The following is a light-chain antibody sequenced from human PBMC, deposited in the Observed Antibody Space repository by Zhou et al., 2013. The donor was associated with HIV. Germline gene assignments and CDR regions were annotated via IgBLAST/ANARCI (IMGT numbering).Light chain of an antibody. CDR2: DAS. CDR1: QSVSSSY. J-gene: IGKJ5*01. CDR3: QQYNNWPSIT. V-gene: IGKV3-15*01. Sequence: EIVLTQSPATLSLSPGERATLSCRASQSVSSSYLAWYQHKPGQPPRFLIYDASTRATGIPARFSGSGSGTEFTLTISSLQSEDFAVYYCQQYNNWPSITFGQGTRLEIK.